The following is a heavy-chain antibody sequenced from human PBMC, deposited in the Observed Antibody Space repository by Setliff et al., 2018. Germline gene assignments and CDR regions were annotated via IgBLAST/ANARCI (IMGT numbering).Heavy chain of an antibody. D-gene: IGHD3-3*01. J-gene: IGHJ5*02. CDR2: FHTGGST. V-gene: IGHV4-61*09. CDR1: GDSISSGSYY. Sequence: TLSLTCTVSGDSISSGSYYWTWIRQPAGKGLEWIGHFHTGGSTNYNRSLRSRVSISADTSKNQFSLKLSSVTAADTATYYCARAGPTVTFFRVLVISWWDPWGQGSLVTVSS. CDR3: ARAGPTVTFFRVLVISWWDP.